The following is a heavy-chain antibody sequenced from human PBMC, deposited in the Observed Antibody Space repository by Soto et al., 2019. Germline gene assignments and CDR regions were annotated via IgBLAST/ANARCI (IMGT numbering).Heavy chain of an antibody. Sequence: QVQLVQSGAEVKKPGSSVKVSCKASGGTFSSYAISWVRQAPGQGLEWMGGIIPIFGTANYAQKFQGRVTITADKSTSTAYMELSSLRSEDTDVYYCARRGGGDCSGGSCYSTSHYYYYYYGMDVWGQGTTVTVSS. CDR3: ARRGGGDCSGGSCYSTSHYYYYYYGMDV. D-gene: IGHD2-15*01. CDR1: GGTFSSYA. J-gene: IGHJ6*02. CDR2: IIPIFGTA. V-gene: IGHV1-69*06.